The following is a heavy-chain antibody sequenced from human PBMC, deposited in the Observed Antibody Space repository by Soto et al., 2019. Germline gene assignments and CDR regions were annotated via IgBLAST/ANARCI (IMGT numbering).Heavy chain of an antibody. Sequence: EVQLLESGGGLVQPGGSLRLSCAASGFTFSSYAMSWVRQAPGKGLEWVSAISGSGGRPYYADSVKGRFTISRDNSKNTLYLQMKCLRDEDTAVYYCARAYYDFWSGYLITQSPLFDYWGQGTLVTVSS. CDR3: ARAYYDFWSGYLITQSPLFDY. CDR1: GFTFSSYA. D-gene: IGHD3-3*01. CDR2: ISGSGGRP. J-gene: IGHJ4*02. V-gene: IGHV3-23*01.